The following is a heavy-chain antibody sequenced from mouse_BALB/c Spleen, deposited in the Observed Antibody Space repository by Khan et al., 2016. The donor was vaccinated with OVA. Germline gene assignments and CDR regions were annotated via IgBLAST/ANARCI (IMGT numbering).Heavy chain of an antibody. V-gene: IGHV5-9-3*01. CDR3: ARSPYGNFAY. CDR2: LSSDGDYT. D-gene: IGHD2-1*01. CDR1: GFTFSTYA. Sequence: EVELVESGGGLVKPGGSLKLSCAASGFTFSTYAMSWVRQTPEKRLEWVAPLSSDGDYTYFPDTVTGRFTISRDNAKNTLCLQMSSLRAEDTAMYYCARSPYGNFAYWVQGTLVTVSA. J-gene: IGHJ3*01.